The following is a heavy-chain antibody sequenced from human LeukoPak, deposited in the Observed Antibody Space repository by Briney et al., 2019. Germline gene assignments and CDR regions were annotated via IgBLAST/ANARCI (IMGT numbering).Heavy chain of an antibody. CDR2: MSHDGSTK. Sequence: GGSLRLSCAASGFTFSTYAIHWVRQAPGKGLESVALMSHDGSTKYYTDSVKGRFTISRDNSKNTLYLQMNSLRVEDTAVYYCARKRGGSSAENGYFDYWGQGTLVTVSS. CDR1: GFTFSTYA. J-gene: IGHJ4*02. CDR3: ARKRGGSSAENGYFDY. D-gene: IGHD3-22*01. V-gene: IGHV3-30-3*01.